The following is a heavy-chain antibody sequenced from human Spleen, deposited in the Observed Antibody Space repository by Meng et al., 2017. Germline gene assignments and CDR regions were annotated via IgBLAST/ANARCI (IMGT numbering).Heavy chain of an antibody. CDR1: GGSFSDYY. CDR3: ARGPTTMAHDFDY. J-gene: IGHJ4*02. CDR2: INHSGST. Sequence: QVQLQPWGAGPLQPSETLSLTCVVSGGSFSDYYWSWIRQPPGKGLEWIGEINHSGSTNYNPSLESRATISVDTSQNNLSLKLSSVTAADSAVYYCARGPTTMAHDFDYWGQGTLVTVSS. D-gene: IGHD4-11*01. V-gene: IGHV4-34*01.